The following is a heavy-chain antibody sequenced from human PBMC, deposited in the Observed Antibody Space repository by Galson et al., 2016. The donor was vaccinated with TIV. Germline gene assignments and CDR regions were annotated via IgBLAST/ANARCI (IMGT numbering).Heavy chain of an antibody. CDR1: GGTFNSYG. D-gene: IGHD5-18*01. CDR3: ARSRGYSYGYVDP. J-gene: IGHJ5*02. CDR2: IIPVFGTT. Sequence: SVKVSCKASGGTFNSYGISWVRQAPGQGLQWMGGIIPVFGTTKYSQDFQGRVAVTADESTGTAYMEPSGLRFDDTAVYFCARSRGYSYGYVDPWGHGTLVTVSA. V-gene: IGHV1-69*13.